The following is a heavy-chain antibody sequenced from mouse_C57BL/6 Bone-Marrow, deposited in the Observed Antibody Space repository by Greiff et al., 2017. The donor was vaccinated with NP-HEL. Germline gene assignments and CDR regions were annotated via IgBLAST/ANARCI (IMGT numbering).Heavy chain of an antibody. CDR3: ARGLSSGYYLSD. J-gene: IGHJ2*01. D-gene: IGHD3-2*02. Sequence: QVQLKQSGAELARPGASVKLSCKASGYTFTSYGISWVKQRTGQGLEWIGEIYPRSGNTYYNEKFKGKATLTADKSSSTAYMELRSLTSEDSAVYFCARGLSSGYYLSDWGQGTTLTVSS. CDR1: GYTFTSYG. V-gene: IGHV1-81*01. CDR2: IYPRSGNT.